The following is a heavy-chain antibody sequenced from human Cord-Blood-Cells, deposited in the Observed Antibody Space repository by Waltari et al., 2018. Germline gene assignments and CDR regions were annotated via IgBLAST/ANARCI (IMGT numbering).Heavy chain of an antibody. J-gene: IGHJ3*02. CDR3: ARGRGYCSSTSCYFAFDI. D-gene: IGHD2-2*01. V-gene: IGHV4-34*01. Sequence: QVQLQQWGAGLLKPSETLSLTCAVYGGSFSGYYWSWIRQPPGKGLEWIGEIKHVGSTNYNPALKSRVTISVDTSKNQFSRKLSSVPAADTAVYYCARGRGYCSSTSCYFAFDIWGQGTMVTVSS. CDR1: GGSFSGYY. CDR2: IKHVGST.